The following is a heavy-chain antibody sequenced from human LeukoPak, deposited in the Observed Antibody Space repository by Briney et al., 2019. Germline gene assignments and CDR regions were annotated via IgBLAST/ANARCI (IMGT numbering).Heavy chain of an antibody. CDR1: GFTFNSYG. V-gene: IGHV3-30*02. J-gene: IGHJ3*02. D-gene: IGHD1-26*01. CDR2: IRYDGSKS. CDR3: AKDGGSGSYFAFDI. Sequence: GGSLRLSCAASGFTFNSYGMHRVRQAPGKGLEWVAFIRYDGSKSYFADSVKGRFALSGDNSKNTLYLQMSSLRPEDTAVYFCAKDGGSGSYFAFDIWGQGTMVTVSS.